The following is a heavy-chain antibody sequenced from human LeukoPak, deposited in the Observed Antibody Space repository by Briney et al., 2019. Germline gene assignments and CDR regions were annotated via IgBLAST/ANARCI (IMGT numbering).Heavy chain of an antibody. V-gene: IGHV3-23*01. CDR1: GFTFSSYA. CDR3: AKDVKDSSGYYHISYYYYYGMDV. J-gene: IGHJ6*02. Sequence: GGSLRLSCAAFGFTFSSYAMSWVRQAPGKGLEWVSAISGSGGSTYYADSVKGRFTISRDNSKNTLYLQMNSLRAEDTAVYYCAKDVKDSSGYYHISYYYYYGMDVWGQGTTVAVSS. D-gene: IGHD3-22*01. CDR2: ISGSGGST.